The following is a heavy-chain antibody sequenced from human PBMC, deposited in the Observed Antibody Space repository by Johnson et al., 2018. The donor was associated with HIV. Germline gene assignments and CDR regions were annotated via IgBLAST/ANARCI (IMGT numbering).Heavy chain of an antibody. V-gene: IGHV3-53*01. D-gene: IGHD1-26*01. CDR3: ARDRVNSGSCSSGAVDV. Sequence: VQLVESGGDLIQPGGSLRLSCAASGFTVSSTYMSWVRQAPGKRLEWLSVLYSDGRTYYADSVKGRFTISRDGSKNTLFLQMNSLRAEDTAVYYCARDRVNSGSCSSGAVDVWGEVAMVTVSS. CDR2: LYSDGRT. J-gene: IGHJ3*01. CDR1: GFTVSSTY.